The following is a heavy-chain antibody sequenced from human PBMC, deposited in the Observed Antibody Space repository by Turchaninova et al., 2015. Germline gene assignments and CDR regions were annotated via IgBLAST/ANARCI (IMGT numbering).Heavy chain of an antibody. V-gene: IGHV1-58*01. CDR3: ARLAVAVTGDYFDY. CDR2: IVVGSGDT. J-gene: IGHJ4*02. CDR1: GFTFANSA. D-gene: IGHD6-19*01. Sequence: QMQVVQSGPEVTKPGTSVKVSFQASGFTFANSAVQWVRQARGQRLEWIGWIVVGSGDTNCAQKFQERVTISRDNSKNTLYLQMNSLKAEDTAVYYCARLAVAVTGDYFDYWGQGTLVTVSS.